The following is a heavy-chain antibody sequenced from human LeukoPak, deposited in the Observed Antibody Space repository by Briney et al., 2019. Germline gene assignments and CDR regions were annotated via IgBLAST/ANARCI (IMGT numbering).Heavy chain of an antibody. D-gene: IGHD3-3*01. Sequence: SETLSLTCTFSGGSVSSYYWSWIRQPAGKGLEWIGRIYTSGSTNYNPSLKSRVTISVDKSKNQFSLRLSSVTAADTALYYCARRTYEAFDIWGQGTMVTVSS. CDR1: GGSVSSYY. V-gene: IGHV4-4*07. CDR3: ARRTYEAFDI. CDR2: IYTSGST. J-gene: IGHJ3*02.